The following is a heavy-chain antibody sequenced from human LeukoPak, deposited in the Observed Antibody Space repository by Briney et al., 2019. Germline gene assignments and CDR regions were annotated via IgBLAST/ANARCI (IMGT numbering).Heavy chain of an antibody. CDR1: GGSISGSSYY. CDR2: IYYSGST. J-gene: IGHJ4*02. CDR3: ASGPYSSSWYVAY. Sequence: SETLSLTCTVSGGSISGSSYYWGWIRQPPGKGLEWIGSIYYSGSTYYNPSLKSRVTISVDTTKNQFSLKLNSVTATDTAVYYCASGPYSSSWYVAYWGQGTLVTVSS. D-gene: IGHD6-13*01. V-gene: IGHV4-39*01.